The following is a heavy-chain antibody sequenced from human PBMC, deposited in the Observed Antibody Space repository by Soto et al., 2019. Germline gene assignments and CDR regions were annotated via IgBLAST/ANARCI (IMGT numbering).Heavy chain of an antibody. J-gene: IGHJ6*03. CDR1: GYTLTELS. CDR2: FDPEEGET. D-gene: IGHD6-6*01. Sequence: ASVKVSCKVSGYTLTELSMHWVRQAPGKGLEWKGGFDPEEGETIYAQKFQGRVTMTEDTSTDTAYMELSSLRSEDTAVYYCATGFVRSSAGPPPPTVRKYYYYYYMDVWGKGTTVTVSS. CDR3: ATGFVRSSAGPPPPTVRKYYYYYYMDV. V-gene: IGHV1-24*01.